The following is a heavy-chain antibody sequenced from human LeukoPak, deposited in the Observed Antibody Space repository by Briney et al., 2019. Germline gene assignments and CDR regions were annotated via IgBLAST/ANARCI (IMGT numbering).Heavy chain of an antibody. Sequence: SETLSLTCTVSGGSISSSSYYWSWIRQPPGKGLEWIGYIYYSGSTIYNPSLKSRVTISVETSKNQFSLKLSSVTAADTAVYYCAKGTPMDCSSTSCYSAFDIWGQGTMVTVSS. CDR1: GGSISSSSYY. J-gene: IGHJ3*02. CDR3: AKGTPMDCSSTSCYSAFDI. D-gene: IGHD2-2*02. CDR2: IYYSGST. V-gene: IGHV4-61*01.